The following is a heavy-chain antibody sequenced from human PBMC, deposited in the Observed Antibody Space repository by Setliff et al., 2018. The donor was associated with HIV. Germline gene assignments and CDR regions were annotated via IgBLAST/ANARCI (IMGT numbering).Heavy chain of an antibody. Sequence: GGPLRLSCATSGFTFSNFWMTWVRQAPGKGLEWVANIKEDGSETFYVDSVKGRFTMSRDNAKNLVYLEMNSLKVEDTAVYYCARDATRGGDFDFWGQGTLVTVSS. V-gene: IGHV3-7*01. CDR2: IKEDGSET. CDR1: GFTFSNFW. CDR3: ARDATRGGDFDF. D-gene: IGHD1-26*01. J-gene: IGHJ4*02.